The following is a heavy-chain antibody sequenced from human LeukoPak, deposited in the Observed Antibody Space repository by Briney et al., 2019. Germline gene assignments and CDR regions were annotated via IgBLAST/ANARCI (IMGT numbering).Heavy chain of an antibody. V-gene: IGHV3-23*01. CDR2: ISSSGGST. CDR3: AKRRDQSSDGAFDY. J-gene: IGHJ4*02. Sequence: PGRSLRLSCAASGLTFSSYAMSWVRQAPGKGLEWVSAISSSGGSTHYADSVKGRFTISRDNSKNTLYLQMNSLRAEDTAVYYCAKRRDQSSDGAFDYWGQGTLVTVSS. CDR1: GLTFSSYA. D-gene: IGHD6-19*01.